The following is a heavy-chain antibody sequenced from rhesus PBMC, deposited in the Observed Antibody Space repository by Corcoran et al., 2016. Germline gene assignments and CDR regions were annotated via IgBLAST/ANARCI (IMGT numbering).Heavy chain of an antibody. J-gene: IGHJ2*01. D-gene: IGHD5-36*01. Sequence: QVQLQESGPGLVKPSETLPLTCAVSGASISSNYWSWIRQAPGKGLEWIGRSYVRGASPGYTPPLMRLVTISMDTSTNQVSLKLSSGTAADTAVDYCARGGGYGYWYFDLWGPGTPITISS. CDR3: ARGGGYGYWYFDL. CDR1: GASISSNY. CDR2: SYVRGASP. V-gene: IGHV4S2*01.